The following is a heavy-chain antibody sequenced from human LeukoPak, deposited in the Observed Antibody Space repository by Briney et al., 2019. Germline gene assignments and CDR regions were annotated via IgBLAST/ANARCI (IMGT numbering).Heavy chain of an antibody. D-gene: IGHD3-9*01. CDR2: MNPNSGNT. J-gene: IGHJ5*02. CDR3: ARMNYDILTGYYLFDP. Sequence: ASVKVSCKASGYTFNNYGISWVRQAPGQGLEWMGWMNPNSGNTGYAQKFQGRVTMTRNTSISTAYMELSSLRSEDTAVYYCARMNYDILTGYYLFDPWGQGTLVTVSS. V-gene: IGHV1-8*02. CDR1: GYTFNNYG.